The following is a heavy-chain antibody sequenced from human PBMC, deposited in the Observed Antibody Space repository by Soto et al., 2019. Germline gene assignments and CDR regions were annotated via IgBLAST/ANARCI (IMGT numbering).Heavy chain of an antibody. CDR2: IYYSGST. J-gene: IGHJ6*03. CDR1: GGSISSGGYY. V-gene: IGHV4-31*03. Sequence: PSETLSLTCTVSGGSISSGGYYWSWIRQHPGKGLEWIGYIYYSGSTYYNPSLKSRVTISVDTSKNQFSLKLSSVTAADTAVYYCARSSSIRSPYMDVWGKGTTVTVSS. CDR3: ARSSSIRSPYMDV.